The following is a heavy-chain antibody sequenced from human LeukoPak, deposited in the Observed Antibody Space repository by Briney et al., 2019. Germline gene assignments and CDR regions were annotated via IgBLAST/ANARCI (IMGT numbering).Heavy chain of an antibody. J-gene: IGHJ4*02. D-gene: IGHD3-22*01. Sequence: PSETLSLTCTVSGGFISTYYWSWIRQPPGKGLEWIGYVSYSGSTNFNPPLKSRVTISVDTSKNRFSLKLNSVTAADTAVYYCARTKVGITGAFDYWGQGTLVPVSS. V-gene: IGHV4-59*08. CDR1: GGFISTYY. CDR2: VSYSGST. CDR3: ARTKVGITGAFDY.